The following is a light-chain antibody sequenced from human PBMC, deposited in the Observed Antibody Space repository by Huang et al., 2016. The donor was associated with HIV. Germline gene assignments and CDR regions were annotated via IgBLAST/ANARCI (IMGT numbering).Light chain of an antibody. CDR1: QTITPY. V-gene: IGKV1-39*01. CDR3: QQSYFTPLT. J-gene: IGKJ4*01. CDR2: GPS. Sequence: DIQITQSPSSLSASVGDRVTITCRASQTITPYLSWYQQKPCKAPKLLIYGPSSLHSGVPSRFSGSGSGTDFTLTISSLQPEDFATYYCQQSYFTPLTFGGGTRLEIK.